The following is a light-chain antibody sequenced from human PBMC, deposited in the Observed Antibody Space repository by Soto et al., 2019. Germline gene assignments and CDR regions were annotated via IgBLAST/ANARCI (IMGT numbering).Light chain of an antibody. Sequence: IQMTESPSSLSASVRDRGTRTFQAMHDIIDHLNWYQQKPGKPPKLLIYKASTLKSGVPSRFSGSGSRTEFTLTISNLQPDDFATYYCQQFNSYSPGAFGQGTKVDI. CDR2: KAS. CDR1: HDIIDH. V-gene: IGKV1-5*03. J-gene: IGKJ1*01. CDR3: QQFNSYSPGA.